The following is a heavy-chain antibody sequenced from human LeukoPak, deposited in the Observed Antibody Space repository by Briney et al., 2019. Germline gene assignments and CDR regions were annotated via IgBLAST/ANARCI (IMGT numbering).Heavy chain of an antibody. V-gene: IGHV3-23*01. CDR3: AKEYSSGWYGDAFDI. J-gene: IGHJ3*02. CDR2: ITGSGGNT. CDR1: GFTFNNYA. Sequence: GGSLRLSCAASGFTFNNYAMSWVRQAPGKGLEWVSTITGSGGNTHYADSVKGRFTMSRDNSRNTLGLQMSSLRAEDTAIYYCAKEYSSGWYGDAFDIWGQGTMVTVSS. D-gene: IGHD6-19*01.